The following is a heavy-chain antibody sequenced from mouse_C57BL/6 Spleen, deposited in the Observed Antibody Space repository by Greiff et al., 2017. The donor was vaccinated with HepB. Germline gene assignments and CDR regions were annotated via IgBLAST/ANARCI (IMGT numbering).Heavy chain of an antibody. V-gene: IGHV1-80*01. D-gene: IGHD1-1*01. CDR2: IYPGDGDT. Sequence: QVQLKQSGAELVKPGASVKISCKASGYAFSSYWMNWVKQRPGKGLEWIGQIYPGDGDTNYNGKFKGKATLTADKSSSTAYMQLSSLTSEDSAVYFCARTGYYGSSEGYYFDYWGQGTTLTVSS. CDR1: GYAFSSYW. CDR3: ARTGYYGSSEGYYFDY. J-gene: IGHJ2*01.